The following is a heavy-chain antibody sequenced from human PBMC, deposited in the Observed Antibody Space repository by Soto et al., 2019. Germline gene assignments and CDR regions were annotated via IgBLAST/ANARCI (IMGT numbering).Heavy chain of an antibody. CDR2: ISYEGSNT. D-gene: IGHD1-1*01. CDR3: ARVTPGNNLYYFSGLDF. V-gene: IGHV3-30-3*01. CDR1: GFTFDTYG. J-gene: IGHJ6*02. Sequence: RLSCVASGFTFDTYGIHWVRQAPGKGLQWVALISYEGSNTYYADSVRGRFTISRDNSKNTLYLQMNTLRPEDTGLYYCARVTPGNNLYYFSGLDFWGQGTSVTGS.